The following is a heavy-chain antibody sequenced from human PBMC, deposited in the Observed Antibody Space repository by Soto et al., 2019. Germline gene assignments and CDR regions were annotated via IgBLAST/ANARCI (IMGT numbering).Heavy chain of an antibody. Sequence: GGSLRLSCAASGFTFSNAWMNWVRQAPGKGLEWVGRIKSKTDGGTTDYAAPVKGRFTISRDDSKNTLYLQMNSLKTEDTAVYYCTTDFVTMVRGAPAAYYYYGMDVWGQGTTVTVSS. D-gene: IGHD3-10*01. V-gene: IGHV3-15*07. CDR2: IKSKTDGGTT. CDR1: GFTFSNAW. J-gene: IGHJ6*02. CDR3: TTDFVTMVRGAPAAYYYYGMDV.